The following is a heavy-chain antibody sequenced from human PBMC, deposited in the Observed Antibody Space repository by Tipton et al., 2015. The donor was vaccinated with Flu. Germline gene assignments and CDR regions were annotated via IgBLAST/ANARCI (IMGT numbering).Heavy chain of an antibody. CDR1: GVSLISHY. Sequence: TLSLTCTVSGVSLISHYWAWIRQPPGKGLEFIGDIFHSGSTSYNPSLKSRVTMSVDTSQNQFSLKLFSTTAADTAIYYCARLDRGYFDYWGLGTLVTVSS. CDR3: ARLDRGYFDY. D-gene: IGHD2-2*03. V-gene: IGHV4-59*11. CDR2: IFHSGST. J-gene: IGHJ4*02.